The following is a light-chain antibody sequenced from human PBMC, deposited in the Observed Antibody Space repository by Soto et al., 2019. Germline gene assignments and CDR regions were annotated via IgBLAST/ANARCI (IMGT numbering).Light chain of an antibody. J-gene: IGLJ1*01. CDR3: AAWDDSLTAYV. V-gene: IGLV1-44*01. Sequence: QSVLTQPPSASGTPGQRVTISCFGSSSNIGSNTVNWYQQLPGTAPRLLINGNNQRPSWVPDRFSGSKSGTSAALAISGLQSDDEADYYCAAWDDSLTAYVFGTGTKVTVL. CDR2: GNN. CDR1: SSNIGSNT.